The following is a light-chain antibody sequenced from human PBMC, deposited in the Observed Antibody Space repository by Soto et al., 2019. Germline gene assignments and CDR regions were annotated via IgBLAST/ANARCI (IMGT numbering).Light chain of an antibody. CDR3: SSYSSSSSLSVV. V-gene: IGLV2-14*01. Sequence: QSALTQPASVSGSPGQSITISCTGTSSDVGGYNYVSWYQQHPGKAPKFIMYDVSNRPSGVSNRFSGSKSGNTASLTISGLQAEDEADYYCSSYSSSSSLSVVFGGGTQLTVL. CDR2: DVS. CDR1: SSDVGGYNY. J-gene: IGLJ2*01.